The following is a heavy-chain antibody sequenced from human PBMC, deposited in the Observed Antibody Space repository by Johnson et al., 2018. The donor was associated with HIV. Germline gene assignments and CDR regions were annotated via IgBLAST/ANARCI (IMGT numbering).Heavy chain of an antibody. CDR3: ARDGGIATALDGFDI. CDR2: ISYDGTNE. Sequence: QVQLVESGGGVVQPGRSLRLSCAASGFTFSIYSMHWVRQAPGKGLEWVAIISYDGTNEYYADSVQGRFTISRDNSKNTLYLQMNSLRSEDTAVYYCARDGGIATALDGFDIWGQGTMVTVSS. J-gene: IGHJ3*02. D-gene: IGHD6-13*01. CDR1: GFTFSIYS. V-gene: IGHV3-30-3*01.